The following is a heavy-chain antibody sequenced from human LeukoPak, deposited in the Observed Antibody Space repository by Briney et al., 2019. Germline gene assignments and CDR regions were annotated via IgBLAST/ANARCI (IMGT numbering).Heavy chain of an antibody. D-gene: IGHD2-21*02. CDR1: GYTFTGHY. J-gene: IGHJ3*02. V-gene: IGHV1-2*04. CDR2: INPNSGGT. Sequence: ASVKVSCKASGYTFTGHYMHWVRQAPGQGLEWMGWINPNSGGTNYAQKFQGWVTMTRDTSISTAYMELSRLRSDDTAVYYCASGGVVTAPDAFDIWGQGTMVTVSS. CDR3: ASGGVVTAPDAFDI.